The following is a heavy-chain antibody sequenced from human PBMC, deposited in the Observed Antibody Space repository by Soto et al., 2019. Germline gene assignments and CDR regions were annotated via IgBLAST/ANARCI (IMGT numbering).Heavy chain of an antibody. J-gene: IGHJ4*02. D-gene: IGHD6-6*01. CDR3: ARHKSAYSSSSDPDY. CDR1: GYSFTSYW. Sequence: GESLNISCKGSGYSFTSYWISWVRQMPGKGLEWMGKIDPSDSYTNYSPSFQGHVTISADKSISTAYLQWSSLKASDTAMYYCARHKSAYSSSSDPDYWGQGTLVTVSS. V-gene: IGHV5-10-1*01. CDR2: IDPSDSYT.